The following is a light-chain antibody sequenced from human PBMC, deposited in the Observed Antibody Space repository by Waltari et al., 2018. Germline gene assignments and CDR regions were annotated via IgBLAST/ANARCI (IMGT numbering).Light chain of an antibody. Sequence: EIVLTQFSGTLTLSPGDRATLSCRASQTVSSIYLVCYQQKLCQAPSLLIYGAISRATGIPDRFSGSVSGTDFTLTISRLEPEDFAVYYCQQYGSSPTFGQGTKVEIK. CDR2: GAI. CDR1: QTVSSIY. V-gene: IGKV3-20*01. J-gene: IGKJ1*01. CDR3: QQYGSSPT.